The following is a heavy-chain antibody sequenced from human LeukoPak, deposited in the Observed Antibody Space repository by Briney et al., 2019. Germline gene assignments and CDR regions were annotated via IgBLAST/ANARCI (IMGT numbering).Heavy chain of an antibody. D-gene: IGHD5-24*01. J-gene: IGHJ4*02. V-gene: IGHV4-38-2*01. CDR2: IYHSGST. Sequence: SETLSLTCAVSGYSISSGYYWGWIRQPPGKGLEWIGSIYHSGSTYYNPSLKSRVTISVDTSKSQFSLKLSSVTAADTAVYYCARMEMAIDYWGQGTLVTVSS. CDR1: GYSISSGYY. CDR3: ARMEMAIDY.